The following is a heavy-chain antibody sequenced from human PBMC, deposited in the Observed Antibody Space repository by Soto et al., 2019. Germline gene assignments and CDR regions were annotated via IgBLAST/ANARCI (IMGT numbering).Heavy chain of an antibody. CDR2: INPNSGGT. V-gene: IGHV1-2*04. CDR3: ARQWVSPSRYFDWFLDY. D-gene: IGHD3-9*01. Sequence: GASVKVSCKASGYTFTGYYMHWVRQAPGQGLEWMGWINPNSGGTNYAQKFQGWVTMTRDTSISTAYMELSRLRSDDTAVYYCARQWVSPSRYFDWFLDYWGQGTLVTGSS. CDR1: GYTFTGYY. J-gene: IGHJ4*02.